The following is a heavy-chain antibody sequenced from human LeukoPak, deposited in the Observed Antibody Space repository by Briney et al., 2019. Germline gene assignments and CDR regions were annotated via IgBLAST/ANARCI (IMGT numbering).Heavy chain of an antibody. CDR2: IYSSETT. V-gene: IGHV4-4*08. J-gene: IGHJ3*02. D-gene: IGHD3-3*01. Sequence: SETLSLTCTVSGGSITGYHWSWIRQPPGKGLEWIGYIYSSETTNYKPSLKSRVTISVDTSKNQFSLKLTSVTAADTAIYYCARRSDFDIWGQGTMVTVSS. CDR3: ARRSDFDI. CDR1: GGSITGYH.